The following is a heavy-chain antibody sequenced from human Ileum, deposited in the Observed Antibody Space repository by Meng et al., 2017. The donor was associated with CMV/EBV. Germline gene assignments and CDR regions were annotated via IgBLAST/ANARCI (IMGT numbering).Heavy chain of an antibody. CDR2: IYRGGST. CDR3: ARSIRPLNPWFDP. Sequence: EVDVVESGGGLIQPWGSLRLSCEASGFTVSSDYISWVRQAPGKGLEWVSSIYRGGSTYYADSVKGRFTISRDNSKNSVYLQMNSLRAEDTAVYYCARSIRPLNPWFDPWGQGTLVTVSS. D-gene: IGHD2-2*02. J-gene: IGHJ5*02. V-gene: IGHV3-53*01. CDR1: GFTVSSDY.